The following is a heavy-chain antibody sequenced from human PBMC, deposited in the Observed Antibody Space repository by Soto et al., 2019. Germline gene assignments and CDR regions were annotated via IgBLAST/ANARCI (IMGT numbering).Heavy chain of an antibody. J-gene: IGHJ2*01. CDR2: VNPKRGDA. CDR1: GYKFTDYY. Sequence: QVVLVQSGAEVKKPGDSVKVSCKSSGYKFTDYYIHWVRQAPGQGPEWMGWVNPKRGDAVSAQQCQGWVTMTRETATTTAYLELNRLKPDDTAVYFCARDPGVPGRYWYFDLCGRGTLVTASS. V-gene: IGHV1-2*04. D-gene: IGHD3-9*01. CDR3: ARDPGVPGRYWYFDL.